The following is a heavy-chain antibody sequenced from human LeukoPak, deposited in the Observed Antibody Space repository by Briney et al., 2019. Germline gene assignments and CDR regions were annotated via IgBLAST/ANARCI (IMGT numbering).Heavy chain of an antibody. CDR3: ARDPGDKDHSGYAN. J-gene: IGHJ4*02. V-gene: IGHV3-30-3*01. Sequence: GGSLRLSCAASGFTFSSYAMHWVRQAPGKGLEWVAVISYDGSNKYYADSVKGRFTISRDNSKNTLYLQMNSLRAEDTAVYYCARDPGDKDHSGYANWGQGTLVTVSS. D-gene: IGHD5-12*01. CDR1: GFTFSSYA. CDR2: ISYDGSNK.